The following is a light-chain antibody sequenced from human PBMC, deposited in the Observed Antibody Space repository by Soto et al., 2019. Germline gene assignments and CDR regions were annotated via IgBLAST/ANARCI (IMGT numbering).Light chain of an antibody. CDR3: QPYDDWPLT. CDR1: PSVSTN. CDR2: AAS. V-gene: IGKV3D-15*01. J-gene: IGKJ5*01. Sequence: DIVWTQYPGTLSLSPGERATRSCRASPSVSTNYLAWYQQRPGQAPTLLIYAASNRAAGITDRFSGSGSGTEFPITISSLQSEDFAVYYCQPYDDWPLTFGQGTRLDIK.